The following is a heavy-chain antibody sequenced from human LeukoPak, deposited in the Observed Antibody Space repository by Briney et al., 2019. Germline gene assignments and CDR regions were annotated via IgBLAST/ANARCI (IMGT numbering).Heavy chain of an antibody. CDR3: AKQTGPRLRYFDH. D-gene: IGHD3-9*01. V-gene: IGHV3-23*01. Sequence: GGSLRLSCAASGFTFSSYAMSWVRQAPGKGLEWVSAISGSGGSTYYADSVKGRFTISRDNSKNTLYLQTNSLRAEDTAVYYCAKQTGPRLRYFDHWGQGTLVTVSS. J-gene: IGHJ4*02. CDR1: GFTFSSYA. CDR2: ISGSGGST.